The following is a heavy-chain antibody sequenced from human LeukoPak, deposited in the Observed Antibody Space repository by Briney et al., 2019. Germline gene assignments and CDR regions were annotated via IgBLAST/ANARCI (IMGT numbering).Heavy chain of an antibody. D-gene: IGHD1-26*01. V-gene: IGHV3-30*18. CDR3: AKVSGSTLGPANY. J-gene: IGHJ4*02. CDR1: GFTFSSYG. CDR2: ISYDGTKK. Sequence: GGSLRLSCAASGFTFSSYGMHWVRQAPGKGLEWVAVISYDGTKKDYADSVKGRFTISRDNSKNTLYLQMNSLRAEDTAVYYCAKVSGSTLGPANYWGQGTLVTVSS.